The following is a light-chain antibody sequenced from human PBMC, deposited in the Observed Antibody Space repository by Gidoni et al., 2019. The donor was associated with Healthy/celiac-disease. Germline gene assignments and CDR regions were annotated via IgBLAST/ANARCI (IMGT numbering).Light chain of an antibody. CDR1: SSDVGCYNY. J-gene: IGLJ2*01. CDR3: SSYTSSSTLV. CDR2: DVS. Sequence: QSALTQPAPVSGSPGQSNTISCTGTSSDVGCYNYVSWYQQHPGKAPKLMIYDVSNRPSGVSNRFSGSKSGNTASLTISGLQAEDEADYYCSSYTSSSTLVFGGGTKLTVL. V-gene: IGLV2-14*01.